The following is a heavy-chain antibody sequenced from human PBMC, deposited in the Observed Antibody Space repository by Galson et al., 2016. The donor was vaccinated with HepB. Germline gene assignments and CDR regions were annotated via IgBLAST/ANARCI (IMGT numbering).Heavy chain of an antibody. V-gene: IGHV3-23*01. J-gene: IGHJ4*02. CDR2: SGSGGPT. D-gene: IGHD3-9*01. CDR1: GFTFSTHS. Sequence: SLRLSCAASGFTFSTHSMNWVRQRPGKGLEWVSSSGSGGPTYYADSVKGRFTIPRDNSKNTLFLQMHSLRADDTAVYYCAKSVLEYDILTGYYRRGADYWGEGSLVTVSS. CDR3: AKSVLEYDILTGYYRRGADY.